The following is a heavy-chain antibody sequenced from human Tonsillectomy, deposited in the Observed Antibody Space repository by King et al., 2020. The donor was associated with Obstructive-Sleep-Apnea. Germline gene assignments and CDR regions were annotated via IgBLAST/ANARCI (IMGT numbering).Heavy chain of an antibody. D-gene: IGHD2-15*01. J-gene: IGHJ6*02. CDR3: ASRRDSGVVVAADIYGMDV. CDR1: GGSISSSTYY. CDR2: IYYSGST. Sequence: QLQESGPGLVKPSETLSLTCTVSGGSISSSTYYWVWVRQPPGKGLEWIGSIYYSGSTYYNPSLKSRVTISVDKSKNQFSLKLSSVTAADTAVYYCASRRDSGVVVAADIYGMDVWGQGTTVTVSS. V-gene: IGHV4-39*07.